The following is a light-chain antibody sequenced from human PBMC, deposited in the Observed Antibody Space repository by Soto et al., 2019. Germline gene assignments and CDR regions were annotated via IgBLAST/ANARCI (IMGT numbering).Light chain of an antibody. CDR2: DVS. V-gene: IGKV1-13*02. J-gene: IGKJ4*01. CDR3: QQFNSYPLT. Sequence: AIQLTQSPSSLSASVGDRVTITCRASQGISSALAWYQQKPGKAPKLLIYDVSSLETGVPSRFSGSGSGTDFTLTISSLKPEDFATYYCQQFNSYPLTFGGGTRVEIK. CDR1: QGISSA.